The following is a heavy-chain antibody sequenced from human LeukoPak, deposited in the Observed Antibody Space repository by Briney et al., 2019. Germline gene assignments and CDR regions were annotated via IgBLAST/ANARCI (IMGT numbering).Heavy chain of an antibody. D-gene: IGHD3-22*01. V-gene: IGHV1-58*02. Sequence: SVKVSCKASGFTFTSSAMQWVRQARGQRLEWIGWIVVGSGNTNYAQKFQERVTITRDMSTSTAYMELSSLRSEDTAVYYCAAQTHYYDSSGYYEGPEGYWGQGTLVTVSS. CDR2: IVVGSGNT. CDR3: AAQTHYYDSSGYYEGPEGY. J-gene: IGHJ4*02. CDR1: GFTFTSSA.